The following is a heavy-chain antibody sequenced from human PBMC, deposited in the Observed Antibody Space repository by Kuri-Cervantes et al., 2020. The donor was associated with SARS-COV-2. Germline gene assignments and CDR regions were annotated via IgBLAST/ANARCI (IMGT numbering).Heavy chain of an antibody. V-gene: IGHV1-8*03. CDR1: GYTFTSYD. CDR3: ARETFLTRGPMPAPLLDY. D-gene: IGHD3-9*01. J-gene: IGHJ4*02. Sequence: ASVKVSCKASGYTFTSYDINWVRQATGQGLEWMGWMNPNSGNTGYAQKFQGRVTITRNTSISTAYMELSSLRSDDTAVYYCARETFLTRGPMPAPLLDYWGQGTLVTVSS. CDR2: MNPNSGNT.